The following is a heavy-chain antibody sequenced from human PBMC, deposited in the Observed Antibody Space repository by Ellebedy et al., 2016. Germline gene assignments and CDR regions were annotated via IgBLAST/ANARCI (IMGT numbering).Heavy chain of an antibody. J-gene: IGHJ3*02. Sequence: SETLSLXXTVSGGSISSYYWSWIRQPPGKGLEWIGYIYYSGSTNYNPSLKSRVTISVDTSKNQFSLKLSSVTAADTAVYYCARGLPDDYGGNSARSRAFDIWGQGTMVTVSS. CDR3: ARGLPDDYGGNSARSRAFDI. D-gene: IGHD4-23*01. CDR2: IYYSGST. V-gene: IGHV4-59*01. CDR1: GGSISSYY.